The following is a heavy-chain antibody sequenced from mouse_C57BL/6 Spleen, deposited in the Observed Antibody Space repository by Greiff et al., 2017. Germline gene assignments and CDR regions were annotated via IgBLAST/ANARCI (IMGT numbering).Heavy chain of an antibody. CDR1: GYAFSSSW. CDR3: ARSSYYGSSPHYYAMDY. CDR2: IYPGDGAT. D-gene: IGHD1-1*01. Sequence: VQLQQSGPELVKPGASVTISCKASGYAFSSSWMNWVKQRPGKGLEWIGRIYPGDGATNYNGMFKGKATLTADKSSSTAYMQLSSLTSEDSAVYFCARSSYYGSSPHYYAMDYWGQGTSVTVSS. V-gene: IGHV1-82*01. J-gene: IGHJ4*01.